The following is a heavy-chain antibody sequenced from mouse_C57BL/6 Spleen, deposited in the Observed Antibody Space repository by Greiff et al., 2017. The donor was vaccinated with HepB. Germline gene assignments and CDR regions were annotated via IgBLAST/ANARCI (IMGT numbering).Heavy chain of an antibody. CDR2: INPSNGGT. CDR1: GYTFTSYW. J-gene: IGHJ3*01. D-gene: IGHD3-3*01. V-gene: IGHV1-53*01. Sequence: QVQLQQPGPELVKPGASVKLSCKASGYTFTSYWMHWVKQRPGQGLEWIGNINPSNGGTNYNEKFKSKATLTVDKSSSTAYMQLSSLTSEDSAVYYCAREGLGGVPWFAYWGQGTLVTVSA. CDR3: AREGLGGVPWFAY.